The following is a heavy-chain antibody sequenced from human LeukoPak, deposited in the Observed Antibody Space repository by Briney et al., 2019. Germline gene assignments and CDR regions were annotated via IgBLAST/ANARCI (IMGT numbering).Heavy chain of an antibody. V-gene: IGHV4-61*01. Sequence: PSETLSLTCTVSGGSVSSGSYYWSWIRQPPGKGLEWIGYIYYSGSTNYNPSLKSRVTISVDTSKNQFSLKLSSVTAADTAVYYCARGNSGSYSALPPTTWAYWGQGTLVTVSS. CDR3: ARGNSGSYSALPPTTWAY. D-gene: IGHD1-26*01. CDR1: GGSVSSGSYY. CDR2: IYYSGST. J-gene: IGHJ4*02.